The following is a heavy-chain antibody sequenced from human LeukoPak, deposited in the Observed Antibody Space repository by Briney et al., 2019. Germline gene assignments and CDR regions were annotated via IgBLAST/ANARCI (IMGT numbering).Heavy chain of an antibody. Sequence: ASVKVSCKASGGTFSSYAMSWVRQAPGQGLEWMGGIIPIFGTANYAQKFQGRVTITADESTSTAYMELSSLRSEDTAVYYCARDADGYNTQSYYYMDVWGKGTTVTVSS. J-gene: IGHJ6*03. CDR2: IIPIFGTA. D-gene: IGHD5-24*01. CDR3: ARDADGYNTQSYYYMDV. V-gene: IGHV1-69*13. CDR1: GGTFSSYA.